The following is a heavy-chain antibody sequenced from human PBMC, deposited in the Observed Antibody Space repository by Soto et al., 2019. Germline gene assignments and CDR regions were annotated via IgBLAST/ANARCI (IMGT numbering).Heavy chain of an antibody. Sequence: ASVKVSCKASGYTFTSYGISWVRQAPGQGLEWMGWISAYNGNTNYAQKLQGRVTMTTDTSTSTAYMELRSLRSDDTAVYYCAREGQQLGNYYYGMDFRGQGTTVTGSS. J-gene: IGHJ6*02. D-gene: IGHD6-13*01. CDR1: GYTFTSYG. CDR3: AREGQQLGNYYYGMDF. V-gene: IGHV1-18*01. CDR2: ISAYNGNT.